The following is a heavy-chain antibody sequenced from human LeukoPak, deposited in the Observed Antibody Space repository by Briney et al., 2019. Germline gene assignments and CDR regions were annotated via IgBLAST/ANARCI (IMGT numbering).Heavy chain of an antibody. CDR3: ARGRYYYDSSGVDAFSV. D-gene: IGHD3-22*01. J-gene: IGHJ3*01. Sequence: TGGSLRLSCAASGFISSDYYMAWIRQAPGKGLEWVSCITSSGSTMYYADSVEGRFTISRDNAKKSLYMQMNSLRAEDTAVYFCARGRYYYDSSGVDAFSVWGQGTMVTVSS. V-gene: IGHV3-11*01. CDR1: GFISSDYY. CDR2: ITSSGSTM.